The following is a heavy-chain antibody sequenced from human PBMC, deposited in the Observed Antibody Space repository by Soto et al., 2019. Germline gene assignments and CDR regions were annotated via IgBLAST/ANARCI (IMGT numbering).Heavy chain of an antibody. CDR2: ISSSSSTI. J-gene: IGHJ5*02. CDR1: GFTFSSYA. V-gene: IGHV3-48*01. Sequence: EVPLVEYGGGLVQPGGSLRLSCAASGFTFSSYAMNWVRQAPGKGLEWLSYISSSSSTIHYAESVKGRFTISRDNVKNSLYLQMNSLRAEDTAVYYCARDHPADWFDPWGQGTLVTVSS. CDR3: ARDHPADWFDP.